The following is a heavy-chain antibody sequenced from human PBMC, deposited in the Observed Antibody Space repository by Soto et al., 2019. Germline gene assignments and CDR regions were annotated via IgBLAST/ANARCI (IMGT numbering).Heavy chain of an antibody. V-gene: IGHV5-51*01. CDR1: GYRFTSYW. J-gene: IGHJ5*01. Sequence: GESRKISCKGYGYRFTSYWIAWVRQMPGNGLEWMAIIYPGDSDTRYSPSFQGQVTISADKSISTAYLQWSSLRASDTAIYYCERPDRNGWYDSWGQGTLVTVS. D-gene: IGHD2-8*01. CDR2: IYPGDSDT. CDR3: ERPDRNGWYDS.